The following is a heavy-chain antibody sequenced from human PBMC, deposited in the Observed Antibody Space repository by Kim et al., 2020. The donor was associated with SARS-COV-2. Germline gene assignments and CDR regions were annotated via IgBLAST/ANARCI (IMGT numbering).Heavy chain of an antibody. V-gene: IGHV4-31*02. CDR3: ASSDTAMVTGD. D-gene: IGHD5-18*01. Sequence: TYYNPSLKSRVTISVDTSKNQFSLKLSSVTAADTAVYYCASSDTAMVTGDWGQGTLVTVSS. CDR2: T. J-gene: IGHJ4*02.